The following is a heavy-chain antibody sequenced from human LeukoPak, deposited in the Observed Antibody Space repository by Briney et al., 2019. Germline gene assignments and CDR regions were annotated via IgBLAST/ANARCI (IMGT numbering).Heavy chain of an antibody. J-gene: IGHJ6*03. CDR1: GGSISSNNW. D-gene: IGHD3-3*01. CDR2: INHSGST. V-gene: IGHV4-4*02. CDR3: ARVFGLRFLEWPTYYYYYYMDV. Sequence: PSGTLSLTCAVSGGSISSNNWWSWVRQPPGKGLEWIGEINHSGSTNYNPSLKSRVTISVDTSKNQLSLKLSSVTAADTAVYYCARVFGLRFLEWPTYYYYYYMDVWGKGTTVTVSS.